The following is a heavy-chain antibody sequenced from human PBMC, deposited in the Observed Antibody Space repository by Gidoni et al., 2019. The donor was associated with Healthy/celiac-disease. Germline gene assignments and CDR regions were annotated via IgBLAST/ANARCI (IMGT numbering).Heavy chain of an antibody. D-gene: IGHD2-8*01. Sequence: EWVGRIKSKTDGGTTDYAATVKGRFTISRDDSKNTLYLQMNSLKTEDTAVYFCTTDGKKCTNGVCYAFEIWGQGTMVTVSS. CDR3: TTDGKKCTNGVCYAFEI. J-gene: IGHJ3*02. V-gene: IGHV3-15*01. CDR2: IKSKTDGGTT.